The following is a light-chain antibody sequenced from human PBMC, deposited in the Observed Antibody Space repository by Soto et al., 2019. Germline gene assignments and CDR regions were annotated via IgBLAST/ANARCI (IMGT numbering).Light chain of an antibody. CDR3: MQGLQTPWT. V-gene: IGKV2-28*01. CDR1: QSLLHSNGDTY. J-gene: IGKJ1*01. Sequence: DLVMTQSPLSLPVAPGEPASISCRSSQSLLHSNGDTYLTWFLQKPGQSPQLLFFLGSNRASGVPDRFRGSGSDTDFTLQISSVEAEDVGLYYCMQGLQTPWTFGQGTKVEIK. CDR2: LGS.